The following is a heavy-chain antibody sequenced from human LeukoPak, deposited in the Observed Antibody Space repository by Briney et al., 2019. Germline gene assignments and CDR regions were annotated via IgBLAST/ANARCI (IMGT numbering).Heavy chain of an antibody. CDR3: ARDQQRCYDSSGTPDY. Sequence: GASVKVSCKASGYTFTGYYMHWVRQAPGQGLEWMGWINPNSGGTNYAQKFQGRVTMTRDTSISTAYMELSRLRSDDTAVYYCARDQQRCYDSSGTPDYWGQGTLVTVSS. CDR2: INPNSGGT. V-gene: IGHV1-2*02. D-gene: IGHD3-22*01. J-gene: IGHJ4*02. CDR1: GYTFTGYY.